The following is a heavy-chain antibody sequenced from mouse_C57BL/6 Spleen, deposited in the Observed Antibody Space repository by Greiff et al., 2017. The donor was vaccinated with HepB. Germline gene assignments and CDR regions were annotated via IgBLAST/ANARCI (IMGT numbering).Heavy chain of an antibody. Sequence: VQLQQPGAELVRPGSSVKLSCKASGYTFTSYWMHWVKQRPIQGLEWIGNIDPSDSETHYNQKFKDKATLTVDKSSSTAYMQLSSLTSEDSAVYYCAAIYYGYGVAYWGQGTLVTVSA. CDR1: GYTFTSYW. D-gene: IGHD2-2*01. CDR3: AAIYYGYGVAY. J-gene: IGHJ3*01. V-gene: IGHV1-52*01. CDR2: IDPSDSET.